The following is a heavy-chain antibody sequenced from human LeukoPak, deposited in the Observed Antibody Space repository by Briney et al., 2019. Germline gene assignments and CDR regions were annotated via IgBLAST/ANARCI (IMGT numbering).Heavy chain of an antibody. D-gene: IGHD2-15*01. Sequence: KPSETLSLTCTVSGGSISSSSYYWGWIRQPPGKGLEWIGSIYYSGSTYYNPSLKSRVTISVDTSKNQFSLKLSSVTAADTAVYYCARHGRNGMDVWGQGTTVTVSS. J-gene: IGHJ6*02. CDR1: GGSISSSSYY. V-gene: IGHV4-39*07. CDR2: IYYSGST. CDR3: ARHGRNGMDV.